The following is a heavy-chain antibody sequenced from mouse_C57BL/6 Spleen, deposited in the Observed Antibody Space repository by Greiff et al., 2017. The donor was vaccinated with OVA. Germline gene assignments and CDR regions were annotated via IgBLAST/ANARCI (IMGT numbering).Heavy chain of an antibody. V-gene: IGHV1-53*01. CDR1: GYTFTSYW. CDR2: INPSNGGT. D-gene: IGHD1-1*01. J-gene: IGHJ1*03. CDR3: ARRGYGSSYRYFDV. Sequence: QVQLQQPGTELVKPGASVKLSCKASGYTFTSYWMHWVKQRPGQGLEWIGNINPSNGGTNYNEKFKGKATLTVDTSSSTAYMQLSSLTSEDSAVYYCARRGYGSSYRYFDVWGTGTTVTVSS.